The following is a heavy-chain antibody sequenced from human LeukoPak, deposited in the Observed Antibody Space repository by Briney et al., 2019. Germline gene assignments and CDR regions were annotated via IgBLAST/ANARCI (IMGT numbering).Heavy chain of an antibody. Sequence: GESLKISCKGSGYSFSSYWIGWVRQMPGRGLEWMGIIYPGDSDTRYSPSFQGQVTISADKSISTAYLQWSSLKASDTAMYYCARALPHRRLMDTTMEQHWFDPWGQGTLVTVSS. D-gene: IGHD5-18*01. CDR2: IYPGDSDT. J-gene: IGHJ5*02. CDR3: ARALPHRRLMDTTMEQHWFDP. V-gene: IGHV5-51*01. CDR1: GYSFSSYW.